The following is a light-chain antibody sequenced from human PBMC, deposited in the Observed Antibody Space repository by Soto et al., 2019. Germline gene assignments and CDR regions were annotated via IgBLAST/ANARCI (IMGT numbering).Light chain of an antibody. CDR3: QKYNNAPRT. Sequence: DIQMTPSPSSLSASVGDRVTITCRASQGISTYLAWYQQKPGKVPKLLIYAASTLQSGVPSRFSGSGAGTAFTVTISSLQPEDVATYYCQKYNNAPRTFGQGTKVEIK. J-gene: IGKJ1*01. CDR2: AAS. CDR1: QGISTY. V-gene: IGKV1-27*01.